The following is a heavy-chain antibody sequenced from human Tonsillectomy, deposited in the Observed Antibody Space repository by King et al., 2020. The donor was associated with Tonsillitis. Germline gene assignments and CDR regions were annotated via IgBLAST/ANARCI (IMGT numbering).Heavy chain of an antibody. CDR2: VSPSGSTT. CDR3: AKVPPRSRIPYYSGD. D-gene: IGHD3-16*01. CDR1: GFIFSNYA. Sequence: EVQLVESGGGLVQPGGSLRLSCTASGFIFSNYAMSWVRQAPGKGLEWVSAVSPSGSTTYYADSVKGRFTIPRDNSKNTLYLQMNSLRAADTAVYYCAKVPPRSRIPYYSGDWGQGTLVTVSS. V-gene: IGHV3-23*04. J-gene: IGHJ4*02.